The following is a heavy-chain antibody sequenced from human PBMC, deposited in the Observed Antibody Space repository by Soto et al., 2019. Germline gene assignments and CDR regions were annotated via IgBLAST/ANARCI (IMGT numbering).Heavy chain of an antibody. D-gene: IGHD3-9*01. CDR1: GFSLSTSGVG. Sequence: QITLKESGPTLVKPTQTLTLTCTFSGFSLSTSGVGVGWIRQPPGKALEWLALIYWDDDKRYSPSLKSRLTITKDTSKNQVVLTMTNMDPVDTATYYCAHRNLLTVVHDAFDIWGQGTMVTVSS. V-gene: IGHV2-5*02. CDR3: AHRNLLTVVHDAFDI. J-gene: IGHJ3*02. CDR2: IYWDDDK.